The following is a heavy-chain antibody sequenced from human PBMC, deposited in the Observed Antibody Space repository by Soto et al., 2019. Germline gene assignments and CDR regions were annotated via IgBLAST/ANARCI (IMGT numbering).Heavy chain of an antibody. V-gene: IGHV3-66*01. D-gene: IGHD3-16*01. CDR2: IYSGGST. Sequence: VGSLRLSCVASGFTVSTKYMSWVRQAPGKGLEWVSVIYSGGSTFYADSVRGRFTISRDNSKNTVNLQMNSLRAEDTAVYYCARDPWAADYWGQGTLVTVSS. CDR3: ARDPWAADY. J-gene: IGHJ4*02. CDR1: GFTVSTKY.